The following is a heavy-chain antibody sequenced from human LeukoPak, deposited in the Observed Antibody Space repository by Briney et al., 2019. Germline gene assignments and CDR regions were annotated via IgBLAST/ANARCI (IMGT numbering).Heavy chain of an antibody. V-gene: IGHV4-4*02. D-gene: IGHD3-3*01. CDR3: ARARGFDFWSGYRENNWFDP. J-gene: IGHJ5*02. Sequence: SETLSLTCAVSGGSISSSNWWSWVRQPPGKGLEWIGEIYHSGSTNYNPSLKSRVTISVDKSKNQFSLKLSSVTAADTAVYYCARARGFDFWSGYRENNWFDPWGQGTLVTVSS. CDR1: GGSISSSNW. CDR2: IYHSGST.